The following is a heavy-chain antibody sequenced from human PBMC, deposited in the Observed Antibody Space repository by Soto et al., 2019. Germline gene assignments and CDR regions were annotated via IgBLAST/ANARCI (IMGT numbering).Heavy chain of an antibody. Sequence: QVQLVESGGGVVQPGTSLRLSCAASGFTFSRHGMHGVRQTPGKGLEWLAVILNDASGHWYADSEKDRFTISRDNFENTLYLQMNGLRLEDTAMYYCARDDDYPDNGFDYWGQGTLVPVSS. CDR2: ILNDASGH. D-gene: IGHD4-17*01. J-gene: IGHJ4*02. CDR3: ARDDDYPDNGFDY. V-gene: IGHV3-33*01. CDR1: GFTFSRHG.